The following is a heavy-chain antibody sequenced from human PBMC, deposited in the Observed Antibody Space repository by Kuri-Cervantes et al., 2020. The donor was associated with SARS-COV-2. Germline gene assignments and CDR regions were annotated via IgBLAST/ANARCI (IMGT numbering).Heavy chain of an antibody. D-gene: IGHD3-22*01. J-gene: IGHJ4*02. Sequence: GESLKISCAASRFTFSHYGVHWVRQAPGKGLEWVAVISFDGSNKYYGDSVKGRFTISRDNSKNTLYLQMNSLRAEDTAVYYCAKDLGGYVGYWGQGTLVTVSS. CDR3: AKDLGGYVGY. V-gene: IGHV3-30-3*01. CDR2: ISFDGSNK. CDR1: RFTFSHYG.